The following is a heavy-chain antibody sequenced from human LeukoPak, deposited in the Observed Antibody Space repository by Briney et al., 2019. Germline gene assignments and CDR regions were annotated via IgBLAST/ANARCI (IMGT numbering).Heavy chain of an antibody. CDR3: ARRRGQQLGGFDP. J-gene: IGHJ5*02. CDR1: GYTFTGYY. D-gene: IGHD6-13*01. CDR2: INPNSGGT. V-gene: IGHV1-2*02. Sequence: ASVKVPCKASGYTFTGYYMHWVRQAPGQGLEWMGWINPNSGGTNYAQKFQGRVTMTRDTSISTAYMELSRLRSDDSAVYYCARRRGQQLGGFDPWGQGTLVTGSS.